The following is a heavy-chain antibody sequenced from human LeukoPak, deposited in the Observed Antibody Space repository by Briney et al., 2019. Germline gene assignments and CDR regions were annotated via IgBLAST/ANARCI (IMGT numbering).Heavy chain of an antibody. D-gene: IGHD6-13*01. CDR3: VKAAGSWYGYFDY. Sequence: PGGSLRLSCSASGXTFSNYAIHWVRQAPGKGLESVSTISHDGGNTNYADSVKGRFTISRDNSKNTLYLQMSSLSAEDTAVYYCVKAAGSWYGYFDYWGQGTLVAVSS. J-gene: IGHJ4*02. CDR2: ISHDGGNT. CDR1: GXTFSNYA. V-gene: IGHV3-64D*06.